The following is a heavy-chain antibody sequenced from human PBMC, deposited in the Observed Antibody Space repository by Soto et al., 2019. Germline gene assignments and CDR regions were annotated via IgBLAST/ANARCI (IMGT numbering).Heavy chain of an antibody. D-gene: IGHD2-2*02. Sequence: HPGGSLRLSCEASGFTFSRHWMNWVRQAPGKGLEWVDNINEDGSQKYYVDSVKGRFTISKDNAKNSVYLQMNSLRAEDTAVYYCARHSAHSVSCYTNWGQGTLVTVSS. J-gene: IGHJ4*02. CDR1: GFTFSRHW. V-gene: IGHV3-7*01. CDR3: ARHSAHSVSCYTN. CDR2: INEDGSQK.